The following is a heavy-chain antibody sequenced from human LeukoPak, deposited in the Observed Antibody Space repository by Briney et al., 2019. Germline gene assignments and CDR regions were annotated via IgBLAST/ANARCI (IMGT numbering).Heavy chain of an antibody. D-gene: IGHD6-19*01. CDR1: GGSFSGYY. CDR3: ARSIRGYSSGWYYFDY. Sequence: PSETLSLTCAVYGGSFSGYYWSWLRQPPGKGLEWLGEINHSGSTNYNPSLKSRVTISVDTSKNQFSVKLSSVTAADTAVYYCARSIRGYSSGWYYFDYWGQGTLITVSS. J-gene: IGHJ4*02. CDR2: INHSGST. V-gene: IGHV4-34*01.